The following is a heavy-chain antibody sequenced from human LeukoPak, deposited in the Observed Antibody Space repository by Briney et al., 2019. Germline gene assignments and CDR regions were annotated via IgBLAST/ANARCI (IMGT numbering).Heavy chain of an antibody. Sequence: GGSLRLSCAVSGFTFSSYGMHWVRQAPGKGLEWVAVIWYDGSNKYYADSVKGRFTISRDNSKNTLYLQMNSLRAEDTAVYYCARDHDYGGNSPFDYWGQGTLVTVSS. J-gene: IGHJ4*02. D-gene: IGHD4-23*01. CDR1: GFTFSSYG. V-gene: IGHV3-33*08. CDR2: IWYDGSNK. CDR3: ARDHDYGGNSPFDY.